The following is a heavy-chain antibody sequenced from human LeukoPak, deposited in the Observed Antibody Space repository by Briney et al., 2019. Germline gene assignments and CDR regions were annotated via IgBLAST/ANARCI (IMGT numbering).Heavy chain of an antibody. J-gene: IGHJ4*02. CDR3: ARVAGYFDWEYYFDY. CDR2: ISSGGDTI. Sequence: PGGSLRLSCAASGFTFSSYEMNWVRQAPGKGLECVSYISSGGDTIYYADSVKGRFTTSRDNAKNSLYLQMNSLRAEDTAVYYCARVAGYFDWEYYFDYWGQGTLVTVSS. V-gene: IGHV3-48*03. CDR1: GFTFSSYE. D-gene: IGHD3-9*01.